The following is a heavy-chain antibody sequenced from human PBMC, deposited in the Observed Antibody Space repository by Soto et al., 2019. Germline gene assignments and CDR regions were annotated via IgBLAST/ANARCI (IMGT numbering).Heavy chain of an antibody. D-gene: IGHD3-22*01. CDR1: GGSISSSSYY. V-gene: IGHV4-39*01. Sequence: SETLSLTCTVSGGSISSSSYYWGWIRQPPGKGLEWIGSIYYSGSTYYNPSLKSRVTISVDTSKNQFSLKLSSVTAADTAVYYCARFREYYYDSSGYGYYFDYWGQGTLVTVSS. CDR2: IYYSGST. CDR3: ARFREYYYDSSGYGYYFDY. J-gene: IGHJ4*02.